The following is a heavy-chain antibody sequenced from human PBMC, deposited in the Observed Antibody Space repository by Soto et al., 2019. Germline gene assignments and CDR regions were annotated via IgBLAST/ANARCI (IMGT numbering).Heavy chain of an antibody. V-gene: IGHV1-24*01. CDR2: FDPEDGET. D-gene: IGHD3-10*01. CDR1: GYTLTELS. CDR3: ATGGDLYGSGSYSFDY. Sequence: ASVKVSCKVSGYTLTELSMHWVRQAPGKGLEWMGGFDPEDGETIYAQKFQGRVTMTEDTSTDTAYMELSSLRSEDTAVYYCATGGDLYGSGSYSFDYWGHGTLVTVSS. J-gene: IGHJ4*01.